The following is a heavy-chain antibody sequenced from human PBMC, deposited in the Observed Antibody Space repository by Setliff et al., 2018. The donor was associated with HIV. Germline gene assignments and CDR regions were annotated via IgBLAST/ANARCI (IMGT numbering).Heavy chain of an antibody. D-gene: IGHD6-19*01. CDR1: GFIFNDYW. V-gene: IGHV3-7*05. Sequence: GGSLRLSCAASGFIFNDYWMIWVRQPPGRGLEWVATLNQDGINKYYVDSVRGRFTISRDNARNSLSLQMNSLGADDTAVYYCARVPLSGWLYFDYWGQGTLVTVSS. J-gene: IGHJ4*02. CDR3: ARVPLSGWLYFDY. CDR2: LNQDGINK.